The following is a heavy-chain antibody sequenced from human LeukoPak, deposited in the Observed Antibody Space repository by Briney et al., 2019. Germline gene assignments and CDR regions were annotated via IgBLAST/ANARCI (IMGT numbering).Heavy chain of an antibody. D-gene: IGHD6-13*01. Sequence: ASVKVSCKASGYTFTSYGISWVRQAPGQGLEWMGWINPNTGGTNCAQKFQGRVTMTRDTSISTAYMELSRLRSDDTAVYYCARDRVAARNWFDPWGQGTLVTVSS. CDR3: ARDRVAARNWFDP. CDR1: GYTFTSYG. CDR2: INPNTGGT. J-gene: IGHJ5*02. V-gene: IGHV1-2*02.